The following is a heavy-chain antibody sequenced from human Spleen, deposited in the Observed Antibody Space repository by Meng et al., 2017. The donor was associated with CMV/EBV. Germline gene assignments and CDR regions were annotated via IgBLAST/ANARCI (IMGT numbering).Heavy chain of an antibody. CDR3: ARLLLGSTWTHDY. Sequence: GESLKISCAASGFTFSSYSMNWVRQAPGKGLEWVSYISGSSSTMYHADSVKGRFTISRDNSKNTAFLQMSSLRAEDTAVYYCARLLLGSTWTHDYWGQGTLVTVSS. J-gene: IGHJ4*02. CDR2: ISGSSSTM. D-gene: IGHD6-13*01. CDR1: GFTFSSYS. V-gene: IGHV3-48*04.